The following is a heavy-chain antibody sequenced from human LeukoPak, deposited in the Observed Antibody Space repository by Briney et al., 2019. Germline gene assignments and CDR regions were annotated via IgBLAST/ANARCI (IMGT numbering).Heavy chain of an antibody. V-gene: IGHV4-61*08. CDR3: ARGRNWFDP. CDR2: IYYSGST. Sequence: RSSETLSLTCTVSGGSISSGGYYWSWIRQPPGKGLEWIGYIYYSGSTNYNPSLKSRVTISVDTSKNQFSLKLSSVTAADTAVYYCARGRNWFDPWGQGTLVTVSS. J-gene: IGHJ5*02. CDR1: GGSISSGGYY.